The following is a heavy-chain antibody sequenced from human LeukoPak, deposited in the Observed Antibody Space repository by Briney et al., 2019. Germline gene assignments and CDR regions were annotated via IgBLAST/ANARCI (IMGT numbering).Heavy chain of an antibody. J-gene: IGHJ4*02. V-gene: IGHV4-38-2*02. CDR3: ASSSTSGLVIY. Sequence: SETLSLTCTVSGYSISSGYYWGWIRQPPGKGLEWIGSGSTYYNPSLKSRVTISVDTSKNQFSLKLSSVTAADTAVYYCASSSTSGLVIYWGQGTLVTVSS. D-gene: IGHD2-2*01. CDR1: GYSISSGYY. CDR2: SGST.